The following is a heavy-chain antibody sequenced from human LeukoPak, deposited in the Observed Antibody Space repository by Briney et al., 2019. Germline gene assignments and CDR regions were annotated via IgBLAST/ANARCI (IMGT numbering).Heavy chain of an antibody. CDR1: GGSFSNYL. Sequence: SETLSLTCTVSGGSFSNYLWTWSRQPPGKGLEWIGEISLSGTIKYNPSLKSRVTISVDTSKNQFSLKLSTVTAADTAVYYCALSTATVTTRTLDYWGQGALVIVSS. V-gene: IGHV4-34*01. J-gene: IGHJ4*02. CDR3: ALSTATVTTRTLDY. D-gene: IGHD4-17*01. CDR2: ISLSGTI.